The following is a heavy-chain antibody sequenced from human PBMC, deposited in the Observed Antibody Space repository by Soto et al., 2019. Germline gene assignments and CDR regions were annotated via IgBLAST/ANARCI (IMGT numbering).Heavy chain of an antibody. CDR2: IIPIFGTA. V-gene: IGHV1-69*13. Sequence: ASVKVSCKASGGTFSSYAISWVRQAPGQGLEWMGGIIPIFGTANYAQKFQGRVTITADESTSTAYMELSSLRSEDTAVYYCALYSSSWYDYYYGMDVWGQGTTVTVSS. CDR3: ALYSSSWYDYYYGMDV. CDR1: GGTFSSYA. J-gene: IGHJ6*02. D-gene: IGHD6-13*01.